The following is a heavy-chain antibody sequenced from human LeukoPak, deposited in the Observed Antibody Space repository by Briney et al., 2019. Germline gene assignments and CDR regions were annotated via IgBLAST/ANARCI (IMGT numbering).Heavy chain of an antibody. CDR2: INPSGGST. J-gene: IGHJ3*02. D-gene: IGHD3-22*01. CDR1: GYTFTSYY. Sequence: ASVNVSCKASGYTFTSYYMHWVRQAPGQGVEGMGIINPSGGSTSYAQKFQGRVTMTRDTSTRTVYMELSSLRSEDTAVYYCARVYYDSSGYWADAFDIWGQGTMVTVSS. CDR3: ARVYYDSSGYWADAFDI. V-gene: IGHV1-46*01.